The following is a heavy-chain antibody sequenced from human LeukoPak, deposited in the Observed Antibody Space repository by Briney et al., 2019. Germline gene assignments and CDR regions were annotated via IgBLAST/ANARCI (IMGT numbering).Heavy chain of an antibody. CDR3: ARVGYYYDSSGYRYAEYFQH. CDR2: INHSGST. D-gene: IGHD3-22*01. Sequence: PSETLSLTCAVYGGSFSGYYWSWIRQPPGKGLEWIGEINHSGSTNYNPSLKSRVTISVDTSKNQFSLKLSSVTAADTAVYYCARVGYYYDSSGYRYAEYFQHWGQGTLVTVSS. J-gene: IGHJ1*01. V-gene: IGHV4-34*01. CDR1: GGSFSGYY.